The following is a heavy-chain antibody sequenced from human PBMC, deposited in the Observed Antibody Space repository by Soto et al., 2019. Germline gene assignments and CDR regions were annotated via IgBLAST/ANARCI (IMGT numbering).Heavy chain of an antibody. CDR3: ARELIPEIPFDY. CDR1: GFTFSNYD. J-gene: IGHJ4*02. V-gene: IGHV3-30*04. D-gene: IGHD3-16*01. Sequence: GGSLRLSCAASGFTFSNYDMHWVRQAPGKGLEWVAVISSDESKIFYADSVRGRFTISRDIAKNTLYLQMNSLRAEDTALYYCARELIPEIPFDYWGQGTLVTVSS. CDR2: ISSDESKI.